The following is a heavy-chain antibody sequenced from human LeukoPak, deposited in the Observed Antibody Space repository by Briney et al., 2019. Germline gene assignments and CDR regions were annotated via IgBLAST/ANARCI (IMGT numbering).Heavy chain of an antibody. CDR2: ISYDGSNK. CDR3: ASVAAAITPVDY. D-gene: IGHD2-2*02. CDR1: GFTFSSYA. J-gene: IGHJ4*02. V-gene: IGHV3-30-3*01. Sequence: PGGSLRLSCAASGFTFSSYAMHWVRQAPGKGLEWVAVISYDGSNKYYADSVKGRFTISRDNSKNTLYLQMNSLRAEDTAVYYCASVAAAITPVDYWGQGTLVTVSS.